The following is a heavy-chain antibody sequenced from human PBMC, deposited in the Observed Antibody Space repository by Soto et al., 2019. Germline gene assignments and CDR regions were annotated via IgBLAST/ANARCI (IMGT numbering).Heavy chain of an antibody. Sequence: ETLSLTCTVSGDSITNNNFYWGWFRQPPGKGLDWIGNIYHSGGTYYNPSLKSRVTISVDTSKNQFSLKLSSVTAADTAVYYCAAATYFYDSSGYYPFDYWGQGTLVTVSS. CDR1: GDSITNNNFY. J-gene: IGHJ4*02. D-gene: IGHD3-22*01. CDR2: IYHSGGT. CDR3: AAATYFYDSSGYYPFDY. V-gene: IGHV4-39*07.